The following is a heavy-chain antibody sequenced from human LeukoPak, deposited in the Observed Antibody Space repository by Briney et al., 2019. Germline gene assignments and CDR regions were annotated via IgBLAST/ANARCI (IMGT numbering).Heavy chain of an antibody. D-gene: IGHD5/OR15-5a*01. CDR3: ARAQTQYSDGSVLNWFDP. CDR1: GDSFSSGGY. J-gene: IGHJ5*02. V-gene: IGHV4-31*03. Sequence: PSETLSLTCTVSGDSFSSGGYSWIRQLPGMGLEWIGYVFSSGKTYYKTSLKSRVTISLDMSKNQFSLRLSSVTAADTAVYCCARAQTQYSDGSVLNWFDPWGQGTLGT. CDR2: VFSSGKT.